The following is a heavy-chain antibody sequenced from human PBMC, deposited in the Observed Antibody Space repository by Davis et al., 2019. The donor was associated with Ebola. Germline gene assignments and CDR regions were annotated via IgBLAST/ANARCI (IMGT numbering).Heavy chain of an antibody. D-gene: IGHD3-3*01. CDR1: GGSFSGYY. Sequence: SQTLSLTCAVYGGSFSGYYWSWIRQPPGKGLEWIGEINHSGSTNYNPSLKSRVTISVDTSKNQFSLKLSSVTAADTAVYYCARGRRYAFWSGYSLWGYWGQGTLVTVSS. V-gene: IGHV4-34*01. J-gene: IGHJ4*02. CDR2: INHSGST. CDR3: ARGRRYAFWSGYSLWGY.